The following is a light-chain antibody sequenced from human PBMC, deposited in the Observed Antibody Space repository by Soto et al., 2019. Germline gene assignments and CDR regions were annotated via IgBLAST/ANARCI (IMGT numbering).Light chain of an antibody. V-gene: IGLV2-11*01. CDR1: GSDVGAYNY. J-gene: IGLJ1*01. CDR3: CSYANILYV. Sequence: QSALTQPRSVSGSPGQSVTISCTGTGSDVGAYNYVSWYQQHPSKAPKLLIFDVSKRPSGVPDRFSGSKSGNTASLTISGLQAEDEADYYCCSYANILYVFGTGTKVTVL. CDR2: DVS.